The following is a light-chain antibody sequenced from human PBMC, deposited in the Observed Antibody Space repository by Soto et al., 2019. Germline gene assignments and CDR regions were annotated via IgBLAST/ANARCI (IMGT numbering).Light chain of an antibody. CDR1: QDISNY. CDR2: DAS. J-gene: IGKJ2*01. CDR3: QQYDNVPPNT. V-gene: IGKV1-33*01. Sequence: DIQVTQSPSSLSASVGDSITITCQASQDISNYLNWYQQKPGKAPKLLIYDASKLETGVPSRFSGSGSGKDFTVTITSLQAEDFATYYCQQYDNVPPNTFGQGTKLEIK.